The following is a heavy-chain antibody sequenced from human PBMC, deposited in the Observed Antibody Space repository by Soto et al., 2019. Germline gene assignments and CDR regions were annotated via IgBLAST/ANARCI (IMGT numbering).Heavy chain of an antibody. J-gene: IGHJ4*02. CDR2: IKRDGSEK. CDR1: GFTFSSNW. D-gene: IGHD5-12*01. Sequence: VQLVESWGGLVQPGGSLRLSCAASGFTFSSNWMSWVRQAPGKGLEWVANIKRDGSEKYYVDSVKGRFTISRDNAKNSLYLQMNSLRADDTAVYYCASLEWEYSGEADYWGQGTLVTVSS. V-gene: IGHV3-7*03. CDR3: ASLEWEYSGEADY.